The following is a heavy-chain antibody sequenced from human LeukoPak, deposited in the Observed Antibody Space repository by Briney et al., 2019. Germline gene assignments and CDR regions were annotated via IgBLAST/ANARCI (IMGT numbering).Heavy chain of an antibody. CDR1: GFTFRSYW. V-gene: IGHV3-74*01. D-gene: IGHD1-1*01. CDR3: ARDPSRWNGFFDS. Sequence: GGSLRLSCEASGFTFRSYWMHWVRRAPGKGLMWVSRIETDGSSTNYADSVKGRFTISRDNARNTVYLQMNSLRADDTAVYYCARDPSRWNGFFDSWGQGTLVTVSS. CDR2: IETDGSST. J-gene: IGHJ4*02.